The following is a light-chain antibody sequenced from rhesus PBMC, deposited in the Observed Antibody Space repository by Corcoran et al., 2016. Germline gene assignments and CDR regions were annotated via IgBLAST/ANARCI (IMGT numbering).Light chain of an antibody. Sequence: DIQMTQSPSSLSASVGDRVTITCRASENVNNYLHWYQQKPGKSPKLLIYAASTLQSGVPSRFSGSGSGTDYTFTISSLQPEDVATYYCQHSYGTPHSFGQGTKVEIK. J-gene: IGKJ2*01. CDR1: ENVNNY. CDR3: QHSYGTPHS. CDR2: AAS. V-gene: IGKV1-74*01.